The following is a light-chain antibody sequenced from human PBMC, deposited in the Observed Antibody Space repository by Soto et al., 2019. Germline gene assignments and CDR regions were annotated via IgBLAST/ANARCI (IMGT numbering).Light chain of an antibody. Sequence: EIVLTQSPDTLSLSPGDRATLSCRASQSVNTYVAWYQQKPGQAPRLLIFNAFNRAAGIPARFSGSGSGTDFTLTISSLEPEDFALYYCQHRSNWPPGFGQGTKVEIK. J-gene: IGKJ1*01. CDR3: QHRSNWPPG. CDR1: QSVNTY. V-gene: IGKV3-11*01. CDR2: NAF.